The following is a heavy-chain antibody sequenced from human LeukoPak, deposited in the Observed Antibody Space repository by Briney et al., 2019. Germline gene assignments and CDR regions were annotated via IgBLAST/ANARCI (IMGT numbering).Heavy chain of an antibody. D-gene: IGHD6-19*01. CDR3: ARVGIAVAIDY. CDR1: GFTFSSYW. CDR2: INSDGSST. Sequence: PGGSLRLSCAASGFTFSSYWMHWVRQAPGKGLVWVSRINSDGSSTSYADSVKGRFTISRDNAKNSLYLQMNSLRAEDTAVYYCARVGIAVAIDYWGQGTLVTVSS. J-gene: IGHJ4*02. V-gene: IGHV3-74*01.